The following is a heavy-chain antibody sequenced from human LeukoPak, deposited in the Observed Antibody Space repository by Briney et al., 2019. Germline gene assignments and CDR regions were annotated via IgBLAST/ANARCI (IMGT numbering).Heavy chain of an antibody. J-gene: IGHJ3*02. CDR1: GGSISSYY. D-gene: IGHD5-24*01. CDR2: IYTSGRT. CDR3: AREMATIDAFDI. Sequence: SETLSLTCSVSGGSISSYYWSWIRQPAGKGLEWIGRIYTSGRTNYNPCLKSRVTMSVDTSKNQFSLKLSSETAADTAVYYCAREMATIDAFDIWGQGTMVTVSS. V-gene: IGHV4-4*07.